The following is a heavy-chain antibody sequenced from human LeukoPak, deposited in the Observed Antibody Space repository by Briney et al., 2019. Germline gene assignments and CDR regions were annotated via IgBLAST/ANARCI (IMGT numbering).Heavy chain of an antibody. D-gene: IGHD6-6*01. CDR1: GFTFSSHW. V-gene: IGHV3-7*01. Sequence: GGSLRLSCAASGFTFSSHWMSWVRQAPGKGLEWVANIKQDGSEKYYVDSVKGRFTISRDNAKNSLYLQMNSLRAEDTAVYYCARARIAARTNYFDYWGQGTLVTVSS. CDR2: IKQDGSEK. CDR3: ARARIAARTNYFDY. J-gene: IGHJ4*02.